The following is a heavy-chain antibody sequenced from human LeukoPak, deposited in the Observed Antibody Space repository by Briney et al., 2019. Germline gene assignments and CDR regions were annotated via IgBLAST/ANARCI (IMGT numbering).Heavy chain of an antibody. CDR2: IGVGSSSQ. V-gene: IGHV3-48*01. Sequence: GGSLRLSCAASGFTFSYYAMNWVRHSPGKGLEWISYIGVGSSSQYYGDSVKGRFTISRDDAKNLVYLQMNSLRAEDTAVYFCARDRLHYGEYEKTLDYWGQGTLVTVSS. D-gene: IGHD4-17*01. J-gene: IGHJ4*02. CDR1: GFTFSYYA. CDR3: ARDRLHYGEYEKTLDY.